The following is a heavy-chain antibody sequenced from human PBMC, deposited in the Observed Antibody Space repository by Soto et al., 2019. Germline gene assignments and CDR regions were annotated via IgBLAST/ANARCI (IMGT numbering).Heavy chain of an antibody. CDR2: INHSGST. CDR1: GGSFSGYY. V-gene: IGHV4-34*01. CDR3: ARGNKYYDYIWGSYRSLVEFDY. J-gene: IGHJ4*02. Sequence: QVQLQQWGAGLLKPSETLSLTCAVYGGSFSGYYWSWIRQPPGKGLEWIGEINHSGSTNYNPSLKSRVTISVDTSKNQFSLKLSSVTAADTAVYYCARGNKYYDYIWGSYRSLVEFDYWGQGTLVTVSS. D-gene: IGHD3-16*02.